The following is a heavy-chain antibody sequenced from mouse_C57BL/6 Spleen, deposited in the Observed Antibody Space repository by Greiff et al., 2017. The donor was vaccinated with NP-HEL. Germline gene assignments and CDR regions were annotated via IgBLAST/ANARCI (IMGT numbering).Heavy chain of an antibody. V-gene: IGHV1-42*01. CDR1: GYSFTGYY. D-gene: IGHD1-1*01. J-gene: IGHJ1*03. CDR3: ARDYYGRGLTYWYFDV. CDR2: INPSTGGT. Sequence: VQLQQSGPELVKPGASVKISCKASGYSFTGYYMNWVKQSPEKSLEWIGEINPSTGGTTYNQKFKAKATLTVDKSSSTAYMQLKSLTSEDSAVYYCARDYYGRGLTYWYFDVWGTGTTVTVSS.